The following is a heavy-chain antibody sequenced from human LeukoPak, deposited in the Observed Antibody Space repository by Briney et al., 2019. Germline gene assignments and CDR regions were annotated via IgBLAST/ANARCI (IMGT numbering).Heavy chain of an antibody. CDR2: ISGSGGST. J-gene: IGHJ4*02. CDR3: AKGKLRLGELSSFDY. D-gene: IGHD3-16*02. V-gene: IGHV3-23*01. CDR1: GFTFSSYG. Sequence: GGSLRLSCAASGFTFSSYGMHWVRQAPGKGLEWVSAISGSGGSTYYADSVKGRFTISRDNSKNTLYLQMNSLRAEDTAVYYCAKGKLRLGELSSFDYWGQGTLVTVSS.